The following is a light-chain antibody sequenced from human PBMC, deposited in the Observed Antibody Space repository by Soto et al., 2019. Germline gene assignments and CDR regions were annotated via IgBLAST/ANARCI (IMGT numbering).Light chain of an antibody. J-gene: IGKJ1*01. CDR1: HSVSNY. CDR3: QQRSKFWWT. V-gene: IGKV3-11*01. Sequence: EIVLTQSPATLSLSPGEIATLSCRASHSVSNYLAWYQQKPCQAPRLLMYATSNSAPGIPARFSGSGSGTDFNLTINSLEPEYFALYFGQQRSKFWWTFGQGTKVEI. CDR2: ATS.